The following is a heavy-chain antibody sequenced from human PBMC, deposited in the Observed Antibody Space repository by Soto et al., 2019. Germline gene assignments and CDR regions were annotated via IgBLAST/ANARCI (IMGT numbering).Heavy chain of an antibody. CDR3: ARSYSGSYYIIDY. CDR2: MNPNSGNT. CDR1: GYTFTSYD. D-gene: IGHD1-26*01. Sequence: ASVKVSCKASGYTFTSYDINWVRQATGQGLEWMGWMNPNSGNTGYAQKFQGRVTMTRDTSISTAYMELSRLRSDDTAVYYCARSYSGSYYIIDYWGQGTLVTVSS. J-gene: IGHJ4*02. V-gene: IGHV1-8*01.